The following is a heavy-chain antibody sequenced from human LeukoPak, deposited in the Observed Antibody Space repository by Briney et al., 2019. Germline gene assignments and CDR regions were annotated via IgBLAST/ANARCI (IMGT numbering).Heavy chain of an antibody. V-gene: IGHV3-23*01. CDR3: AKEGHSSGWIPDDAFDI. CDR2: ISGSGGST. CDR1: GFTFSNAW. Sequence: GGSLRLSCAASGFTFSNAWMSWVRQAPGKGLEWVSAISGSGGSTYYADSVKGRFTISRDNSKNTLYLQMNSLRAEDTAVYYCAKEGHSSGWIPDDAFDIWGQGTMVTVSS. J-gene: IGHJ3*02. D-gene: IGHD6-19*01.